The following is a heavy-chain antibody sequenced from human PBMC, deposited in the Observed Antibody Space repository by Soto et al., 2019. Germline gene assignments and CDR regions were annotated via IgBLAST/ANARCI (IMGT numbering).Heavy chain of an antibody. J-gene: IGHJ5*02. Sequence: LGGSLRLSCAVSGFTLSTAAMSWVRQAPGNGLEWVTAMVSNGYTYYAESVRGRFTISRDTSKNTVYLQMNSLRAEHTAVYYCVRDVRPSPRGNWFDPWGQGTLVTSPQ. D-gene: IGHD6-6*01. CDR3: VRDVRPSPRGNWFDP. CDR1: GFTLSTAA. V-gene: IGHV3-23*05. CDR2: MVSNGYT.